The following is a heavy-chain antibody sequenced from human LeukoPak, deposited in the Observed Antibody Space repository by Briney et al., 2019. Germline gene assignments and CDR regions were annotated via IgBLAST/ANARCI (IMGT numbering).Heavy chain of an antibody. V-gene: IGHV4-59*11. CDR1: GGSISSHY. Sequence: SETLSLTCTVSGGSISSHYWSWIRQPPGKGLEWIGYIYTSGSTNYNPSLKSRVTISVDTSKNQFSLKLSSVTAADTAVYYCARGYSSSWYDWYFDLWGRGTLVTVSS. D-gene: IGHD6-13*01. CDR2: IYTSGST. J-gene: IGHJ2*01. CDR3: ARGYSSSWYDWYFDL.